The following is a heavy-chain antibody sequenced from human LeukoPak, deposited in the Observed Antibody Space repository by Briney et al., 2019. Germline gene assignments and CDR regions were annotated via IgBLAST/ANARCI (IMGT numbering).Heavy chain of an antibody. CDR1: GFTVSSNY. Sequence: PGGSLRLSCAASGFTVSSNYMSWVRQAPGKGLEWVSVIYSGGSAYYADSVKGRFTISRDNSKNTLYLQMNSLRAEDTAVYYCAGDSGGSGSYYKYYWGQGTLVTVSS. V-gene: IGHV3-66*01. J-gene: IGHJ4*02. D-gene: IGHD3-10*01. CDR2: IYSGGSA. CDR3: AGDSGGSGSYYKYY.